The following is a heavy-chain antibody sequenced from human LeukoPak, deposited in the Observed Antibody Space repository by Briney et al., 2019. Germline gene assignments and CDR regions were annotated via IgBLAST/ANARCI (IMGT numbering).Heavy chain of an antibody. V-gene: IGHV3-20*04. CDR1: GFTFDDYG. CDR2: INWNGGST. J-gene: IGHJ6*03. CDR3: ARDRVEPEFKSDYMDV. Sequence: GGSLRLSCAASGFTFDDYGMSWVRQAPGKGLEWVSGINWNGGSTGYADSVKGRFTISRDNAKNSLYLQMNSLRAEDTAVYYCARDRVEPEFKSDYMDVWGKGTTVTVSS. D-gene: IGHD1-14*01.